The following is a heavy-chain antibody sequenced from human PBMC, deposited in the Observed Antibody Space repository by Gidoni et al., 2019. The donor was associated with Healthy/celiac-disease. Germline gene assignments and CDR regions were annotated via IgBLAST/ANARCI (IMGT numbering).Heavy chain of an antibody. CDR3: ARDDGDLVDY. CDR1: GFTFSSYG. D-gene: IGHD4-17*01. Sequence: QVQLVESGGGVVQPGRSLRLSCAASGFTFSSYGMHWVRQAPGKGLEGGAVIWDDGSNKYYADSVKGRFTISRENSKNTLYLQMNSLRAEDTAGYYCARDDGDLVDYWGQGTLVTVSS. V-gene: IGHV3-33*01. CDR2: IWDDGSNK. J-gene: IGHJ4*02.